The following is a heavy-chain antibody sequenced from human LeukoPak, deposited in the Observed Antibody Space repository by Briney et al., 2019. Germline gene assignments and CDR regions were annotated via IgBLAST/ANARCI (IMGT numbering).Heavy chain of an antibody. J-gene: IGHJ4*02. V-gene: IGHV1-2*02. CDR2: INPNGGST. CDR3: ARDSGPMIAVVTNFDY. D-gene: IGHD3-22*01. Sequence: ASVRVSCKASGYTFTGYYMHWVRQAPGQGLEWVGWINPNGGSTNYAQMFQGRVTMTRDTSISTAYMELNRLRSDDTAVYYSARDSGPMIAVVTNFDYWGQGTLVTVSS. CDR1: GYTFTGYY.